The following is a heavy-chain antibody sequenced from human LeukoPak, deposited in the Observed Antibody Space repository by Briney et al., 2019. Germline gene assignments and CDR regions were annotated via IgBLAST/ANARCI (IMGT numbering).Heavy chain of an antibody. J-gene: IGHJ3*02. Sequence: PSETLSLTCAVSGYSISSGYYWGWIRQPPGKGLEWIGSIYHSGSTYYNPSLKSRVTISVDTSKNQFSLKLSSVTAADTAVYYCARDSLDYGGNSDAFDIWGQGTMVTVSS. CDR3: ARDSLDYGGNSDAFDI. CDR1: GYSISSGYY. V-gene: IGHV4-38-2*02. CDR2: IYHSGST. D-gene: IGHD4-23*01.